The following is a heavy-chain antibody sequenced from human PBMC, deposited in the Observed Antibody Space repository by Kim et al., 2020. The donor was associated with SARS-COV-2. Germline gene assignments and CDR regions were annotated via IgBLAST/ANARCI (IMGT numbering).Heavy chain of an antibody. CDR2: IWYDGSGK. CDR3: AREDYGGNRDYFYGMDV. Sequence: GGSLRLSCAASGFVFSSYGMHWVRQAPGKGLEWVAVIWYDGSGKYYSDSVKGRFTISRDNSKNTLYLEMNSLRAEDTAIYYCAREDYGGNRDYFYGMDVWGEGTTVTVSS. CDR1: GFVFSSYG. V-gene: IGHV3-33*01. J-gene: IGHJ6*04. D-gene: IGHD4-17*01.